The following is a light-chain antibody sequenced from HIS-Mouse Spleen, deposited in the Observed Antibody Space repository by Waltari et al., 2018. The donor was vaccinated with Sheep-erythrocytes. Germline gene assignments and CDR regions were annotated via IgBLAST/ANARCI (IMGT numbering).Light chain of an antibody. CDR2: EVS. J-gene: IGLJ3*02. CDR1: SSDVGGYNY. CDR3: SSYAGSNNWV. V-gene: IGLV2-8*01. Sequence: QSALTQPPSASGSPGQSVTISCTGTSSDVGGYNYVSWYQQHPGKAPKLMIYEVSKRRSGVPDRVSGSKSGNTASLTVSGLQAEDEADYYCSSYAGSNNWVFGGGTKLTVL.